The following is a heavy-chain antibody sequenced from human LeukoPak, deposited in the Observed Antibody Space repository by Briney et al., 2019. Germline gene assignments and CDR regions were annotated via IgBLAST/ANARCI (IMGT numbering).Heavy chain of an antibody. CDR1: GGSFSGYY. J-gene: IGHJ4*02. CDR2: INHSGST. V-gene: IGHV4-34*01. CDR3: ARGGYSYGYWADY. Sequence: PSETLSLTCAVYGGSFSGYYWSWIRQPPGKGLEWIGEINHSGSTNYNPSLKSRVTISVDTSKNQFSLKLSSVTAADTAVYYCARGGYSYGYWADYWGQGTLVTVSS. D-gene: IGHD5-18*01.